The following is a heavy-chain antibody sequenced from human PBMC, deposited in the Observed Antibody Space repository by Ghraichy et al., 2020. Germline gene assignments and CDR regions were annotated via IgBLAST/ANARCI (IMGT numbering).Heavy chain of an antibody. V-gene: IGHV3-30*04. CDR1: GFTFSSYA. CDR3: ERESSSWYSDAFDI. J-gene: IGHJ3*02. Sequence: GGSLRLSCAASGFTFSSYAMHWVRQAPGKGLEWVAVISYDGSNKYYADSVKGRFTITRDNSKNTLYLQMNSLRAEDTAVYYCERESSSWYSDAFDIWGQGTMVTVSS. D-gene: IGHD6-13*01. CDR2: ISYDGSNK.